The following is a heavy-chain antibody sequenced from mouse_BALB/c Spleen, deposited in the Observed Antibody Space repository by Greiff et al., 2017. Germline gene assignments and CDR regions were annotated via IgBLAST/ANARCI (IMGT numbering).Heavy chain of an antibody. V-gene: IGHV5-9-3*01. CDR3: ARHESY. Sequence: EVMLVESGGGLVKPGGSLKLSCAASGFTFSSYAMSWVRQTPEKRLEWVATISSGGSYTYYPDSVKGRFTISRDNAKNTLYLQMSSLRSEDTAMYYCARHESYWGQGTSVTVSS. J-gene: IGHJ4*01. CDR2: ISSGGSYT. CDR1: GFTFSSYA.